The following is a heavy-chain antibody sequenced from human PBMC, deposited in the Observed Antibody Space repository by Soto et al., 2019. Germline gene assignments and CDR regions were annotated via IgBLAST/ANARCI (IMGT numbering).Heavy chain of an antibody. CDR2: ILSKAGNYAT. Sequence: EVQRVESGGGLVQPGGSLKLSCAASGFIFSGSAEHWVRQASGKGLEWVGRILSKAGNYATAYPASMKGRFTISRDDSENTAFPQMNSLKTEDTAVYYCIRGGSPYYYDYWGQGTLVAVSS. CDR3: IRGGSPYYYDY. CDR1: GFIFSGSA. J-gene: IGHJ4*02. V-gene: IGHV3-73*01.